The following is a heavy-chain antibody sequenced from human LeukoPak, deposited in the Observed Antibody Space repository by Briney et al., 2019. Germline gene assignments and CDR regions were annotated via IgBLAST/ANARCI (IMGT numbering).Heavy chain of an antibody. D-gene: IGHD6-13*01. Sequence: GGSLRLSCAASGFTFSTYAMHWARQAPGRGLEYVSAISTDGGGTYYANSVKGRFTISRDNSKNTLYLQMGSLRAEDMAVYYCARYSSGSCYDYWGQGTLVTVSS. CDR2: ISTDGGGT. V-gene: IGHV3-64*01. CDR3: ARYSSGSCYDY. CDR1: GFTFSTYA. J-gene: IGHJ4*02.